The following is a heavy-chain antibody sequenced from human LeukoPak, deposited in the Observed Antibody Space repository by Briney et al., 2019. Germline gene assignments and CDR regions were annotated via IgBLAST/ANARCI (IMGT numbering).Heavy chain of an antibody. V-gene: IGHV3-33*01. J-gene: IGHJ4*02. CDR2: IWYDGSNK. Sequence: PGGSLRLSCAASGFTFSSYGMHWVRQAPGKGLEWVAVIWYDGSNKYYADSVKGRFTISRDNSKNTLYLQMNSLRAEDTAVYYCARAHPHGYSSGWYSYWGQGTLVTVSS. CDR3: ARAHPHGYSSGWYSY. CDR1: GFTFSSYG. D-gene: IGHD6-19*01.